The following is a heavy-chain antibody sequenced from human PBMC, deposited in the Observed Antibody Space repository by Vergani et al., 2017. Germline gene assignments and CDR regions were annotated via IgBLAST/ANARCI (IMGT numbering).Heavy chain of an antibody. J-gene: IGHJ4*02. Sequence: VQLVESGGGLVKPGGSLRLSCSAAGFPFSDYGVHWVRQAPGKGLEWVSVISYDGNKKNYADSVKGRFTISRDNSKNTLFLQMDSLRAEDTAVYYCAKSGWLQHFGAHYFDSWGQGILVTVSS. CDR2: ISYDGNKK. CDR3: AKSGWLQHFGAHYFDS. CDR1: GFPFSDYG. D-gene: IGHD5-24*01. V-gene: IGHV3-30*18.